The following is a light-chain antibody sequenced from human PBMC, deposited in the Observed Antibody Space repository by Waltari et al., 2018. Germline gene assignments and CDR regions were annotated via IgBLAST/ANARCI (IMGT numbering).Light chain of an antibody. J-gene: IGLJ3*02. CDR3: QSYDNNNYWV. CDR2: EDS. CDR1: SGRIATNY. Sequence: NFMLTQPHSVSASPGKTVTISRPRSSGRIATNYVQSYQHRPGRSPTTVISEDSRRPSGVPDRFSGSIDSPSTSASLTISGLKTEDEADYYCQSYDNNNYWVFGGGTKLTVL. V-gene: IGLV6-57*01.